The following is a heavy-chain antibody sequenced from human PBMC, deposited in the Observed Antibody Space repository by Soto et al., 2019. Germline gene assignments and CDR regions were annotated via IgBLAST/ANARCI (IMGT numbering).Heavy chain of an antibody. V-gene: IGHV6-1*01. CDR3: AKERRGYYDILTSYGMDV. Sequence: PSETLSLTFAISGDSVSSNSAAWNWIRQSPSRGLEWLGRTYYRSKWYNDYAVSVKSRITINPDTSKNQFSLQLNSVTPKDTAVYYCAKERRGYYDILTSYGMDVWGQGTTVTVSS. D-gene: IGHD3-9*01. CDR1: GDSVSSNSAA. J-gene: IGHJ6*02. CDR2: TYYRSKWYN.